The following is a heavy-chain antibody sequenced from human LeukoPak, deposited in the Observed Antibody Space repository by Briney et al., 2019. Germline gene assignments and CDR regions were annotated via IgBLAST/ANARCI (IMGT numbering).Heavy chain of an antibody. J-gene: IGHJ4*02. Sequence: SETLSLTCTVSGGSISSGSYYWSWIRQPAGKGLEWTGRIYTSGSTNYNPSLKSRVTISVGTSKNQFSLKLSSVTAADTAVYYCARHVRRSSWNSRGGSFDYWGQGTLVTVSS. CDR3: ARHVRRSSWNSRGGSFDY. CDR2: IYTSGST. D-gene: IGHD6-13*01. CDR1: GGSISSGSYY. V-gene: IGHV4-61*02.